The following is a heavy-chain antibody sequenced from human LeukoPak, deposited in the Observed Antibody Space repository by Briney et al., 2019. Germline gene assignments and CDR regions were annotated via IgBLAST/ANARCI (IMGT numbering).Heavy chain of an antibody. CDR1: GFTFTTYT. CDR2: IRTSGGVV. Sequence: PGGSLRLSCAVSGFTFTTYTMNWVRQPPGKGLEWISYIRTSGGVVSYTDSVKGRFTISTDSAKNSLYLQMNSLRDDDTAVYYCVRDQFYAFDIWGQGTMVTVSS. V-gene: IGHV3-48*02. CDR3: VRDQFYAFDI. J-gene: IGHJ3*02.